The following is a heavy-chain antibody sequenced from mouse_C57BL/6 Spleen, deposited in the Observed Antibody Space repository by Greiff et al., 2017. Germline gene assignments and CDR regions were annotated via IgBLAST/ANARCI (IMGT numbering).Heavy chain of an antibody. D-gene: IGHD2-1*01. CDR1: GFTFTDYY. Sequence: VKLVESGGGLVQPGGSLSLSCAASGFTFTDYYMSWIRQPPGKAHEWLGFIRNKANGYTTEYSASVKGRFTISSDKSQSILCLQMNALGAEDSATYYCARSLTLLEAMDYWGQGTSVTVSS. V-gene: IGHV7-3*01. J-gene: IGHJ4*01. CDR2: IRNKANGYTT. CDR3: ARSLTLLEAMDY.